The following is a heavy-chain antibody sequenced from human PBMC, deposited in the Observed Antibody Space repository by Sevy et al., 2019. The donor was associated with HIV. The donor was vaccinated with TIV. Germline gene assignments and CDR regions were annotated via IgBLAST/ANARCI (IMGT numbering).Heavy chain of an antibody. J-gene: IGHJ4*02. Sequence: GGSLRLSCAASGFTFSSYGMHWVRQAPGKGLEWMAVISYDGSNKYYADSVKGRFTISRDNSKNTLYLQMNSLRAEDTAVYYCAKKFDYYDSSGPGGLDYWGQGTLVTVSS. D-gene: IGHD3-22*01. CDR2: ISYDGSNK. CDR1: GFTFSSYG. V-gene: IGHV3-30*18. CDR3: AKKFDYYDSSGPGGLDY.